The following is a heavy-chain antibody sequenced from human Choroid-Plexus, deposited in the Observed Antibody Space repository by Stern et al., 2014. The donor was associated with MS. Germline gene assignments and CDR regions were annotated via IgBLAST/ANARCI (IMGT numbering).Heavy chain of an antibody. CDR1: GFTFSNFG. Sequence: MQLVESGGGVAQPGRPLILSCAASGFTFSNFGMHWVRQAPGKGLEWGALISYDGSDKYYADSVTGRFTIFRDNSKNTLYMHMNSLRAEDTAVYYCAKDRQWSTYFFDYWGQGSLVTVSS. D-gene: IGHD2-15*01. CDR2: ISYDGSDK. J-gene: IGHJ4*02. CDR3: AKDRQWSTYFFDY. V-gene: IGHV3-30*18.